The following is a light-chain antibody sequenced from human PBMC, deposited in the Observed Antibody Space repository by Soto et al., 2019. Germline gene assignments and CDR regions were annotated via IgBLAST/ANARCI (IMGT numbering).Light chain of an antibody. CDR1: SGHSSYI. CDR3: ESWDSNTRV. V-gene: IGLV4-60*03. J-gene: IGLJ2*01. Sequence: QSVLTQSSSASASLGSSVRLTCTLSSGHSSYIIAWHQQQPGKAPRYLMKVEGSGSYNKGSGVPDRFSGSSSEADRYLTISNLHSEDEAEYYCESWDSNTRVFGGGTKLPVL. CDR2: VEGSGSY.